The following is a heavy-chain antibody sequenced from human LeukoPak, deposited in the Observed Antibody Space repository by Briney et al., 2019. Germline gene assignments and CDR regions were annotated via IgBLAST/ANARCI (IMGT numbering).Heavy chain of an antibody. CDR1: GYTFTCYY. J-gene: IGHJ4*02. CDR3: ARDRSGWYKEIDY. D-gene: IGHD6-19*01. V-gene: IGHV1-2*02. Sequence: ASVKVSCKASGYTFTCYYMHWVRQAPGQGLEWMGWINPNSGGTNYAQKFQGRVTMTRDTSISTAYMELSRLRSDDTAVYYCARDRSGWYKEIDYWGQGTLVTVSS. CDR2: INPNSGGT.